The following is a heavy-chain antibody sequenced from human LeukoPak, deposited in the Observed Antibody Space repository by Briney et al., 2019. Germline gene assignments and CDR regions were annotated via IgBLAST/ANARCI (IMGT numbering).Heavy chain of an antibody. CDR1: GYTFTSYD. Sequence: ASVKVSCKASGYTFTSYDINWVRQATGQGLEWMGWMNPNSGNTGYAQKFQGRVTMTRNTSISTAYMELSSLRSEDTAVYYCARASTITNWFDPWGQGTLVTVSS. V-gene: IGHV1-8*01. CDR2: MNPNSGNT. D-gene: IGHD2/OR15-2a*01. J-gene: IGHJ5*02. CDR3: ARASTITNWFDP.